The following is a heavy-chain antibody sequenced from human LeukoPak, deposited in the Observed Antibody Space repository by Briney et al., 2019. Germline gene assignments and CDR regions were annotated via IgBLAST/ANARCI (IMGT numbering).Heavy chain of an antibody. CDR3: ARDGKLTGAPYFDY. V-gene: IGHV1-69*05. Sequence: ASVKVSCKASGGTFSSYAISWVRQAPGQGLEWMGRIIPIFGTANYARKFQGRVTITTDESTSTAYMELSSLRSEDTVVYYCARDGKLTGAPYFDYWGQGTLVTVSS. D-gene: IGHD7-27*01. CDR2: IIPIFGTA. CDR1: GGTFSSYA. J-gene: IGHJ4*02.